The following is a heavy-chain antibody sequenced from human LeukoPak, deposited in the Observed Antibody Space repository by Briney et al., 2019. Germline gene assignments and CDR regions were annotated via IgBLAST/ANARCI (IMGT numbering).Heavy chain of an antibody. CDR1: GGSISSYY. Sequence: KPSETLSLTCTVSGGSISSYYWSWIRQPPGKGLEWIGYIYYSGSTNYNPSLRSRVTISVDTSKNQFSLKLSSVTAADTAVYYCARLIFSARGGYSDDYWGQGTLVTVSS. CDR2: IYYSGST. CDR3: ARLIFSARGGYSDDY. J-gene: IGHJ4*02. D-gene: IGHD3-9*01. V-gene: IGHV4-59*08.